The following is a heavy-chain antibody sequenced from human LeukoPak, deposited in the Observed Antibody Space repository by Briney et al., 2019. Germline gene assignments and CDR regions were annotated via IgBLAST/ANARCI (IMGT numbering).Heavy chain of an antibody. V-gene: IGHV1-18*01. CDR1: GYTFTSYG. Sequence: GASVKVSCKASGYTFTSYGISWVRQAPGQGLEWMGWISAYNGNTNYAQKLQGRVTMTTDTSTSTAYMELRSLRSDDTAVYYCARDPVVATIFSGGIDYWGQGALVTVSS. D-gene: IGHD5-12*01. CDR3: ARDPVVATIFSGGIDY. J-gene: IGHJ4*02. CDR2: ISAYNGNT.